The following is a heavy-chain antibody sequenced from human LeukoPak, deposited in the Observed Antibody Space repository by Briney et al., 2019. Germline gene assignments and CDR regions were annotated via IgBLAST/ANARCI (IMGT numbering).Heavy chain of an antibody. V-gene: IGHV3-23*01. Sequence: PGGSLRLSCAASGFTFSSYAMSWVRQAPGKGLEWVSAISGSGGSTYYADSVKGRFTISRDNSKNTLYLHMNSLRAEDTAVYYCAKGIAVAGRWTTNLFDYWGQGTLVTVSS. J-gene: IGHJ4*02. CDR2: ISGSGGST. CDR3: AKGIAVAGRWTTNLFDY. D-gene: IGHD6-19*01. CDR1: GFTFSSYA.